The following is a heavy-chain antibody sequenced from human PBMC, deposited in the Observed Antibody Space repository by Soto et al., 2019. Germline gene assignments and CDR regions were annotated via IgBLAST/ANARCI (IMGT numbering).Heavy chain of an antibody. CDR1: GGSFSGYX. Sequence: QVQLQQWGAGPLRPLETLSLTCGVSGGSFSGYXXXXXRQSXGKGLEWIGEINDRGSINYNPSLKSRVSISVDTSKNHYPLNLRSVTAADTAVYYCARESHDILTGPPWVWYFDLWGRGTLVTVSS. D-gene: IGHD3-9*01. CDR2: INDRGSI. J-gene: IGHJ2*01. V-gene: IGHV4-34*01. CDR3: ARESHDILTGPPWVWYFDL.